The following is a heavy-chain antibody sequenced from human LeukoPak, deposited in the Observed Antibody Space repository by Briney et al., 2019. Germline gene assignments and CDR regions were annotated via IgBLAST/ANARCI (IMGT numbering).Heavy chain of an antibody. V-gene: IGHV3-23*01. CDR3: AKSVPAAGSYYFDY. CDR1: GFTFSSYT. Sequence: GGSLRLSCAASGFTFSSYTMRWVRQAPGKGLEWFSGISDSGTGTYYADSVKGRFTISRDNSKSRLYLQMNSLRAEDTAVYYCAKSVPAAGSYYFDYWGPGTLVTVSS. CDR2: ISDSGTGT. J-gene: IGHJ4*02. D-gene: IGHD6-13*01.